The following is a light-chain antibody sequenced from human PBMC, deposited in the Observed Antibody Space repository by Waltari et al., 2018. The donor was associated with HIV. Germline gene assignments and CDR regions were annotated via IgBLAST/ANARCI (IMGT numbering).Light chain of an antibody. Sequence: SYELTQPPSVSVSPGQTARITCSGDALPKQYAYWYQQKAGQALVLVISKDSERPSGIPERFSGSSSGTTVTLTISGVQAEDEADYNCQSADSSGTDLIFGGGTKLTVL. CDR2: KDS. J-gene: IGLJ2*01. V-gene: IGLV3-25*03. CDR3: QSADSSGTDLI. CDR1: ALPKQY.